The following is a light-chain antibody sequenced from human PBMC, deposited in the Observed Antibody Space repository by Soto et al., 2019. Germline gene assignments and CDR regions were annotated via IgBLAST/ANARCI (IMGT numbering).Light chain of an antibody. V-gene: IGKV1-39*01. CDR1: QSIRGY. Sequence: DIQMTQSPSSLSASVGDRVTVTCRASQSIRGYLNWYQQKPGEAPKLLIYAASSLHSGVPSRFSGSGSGTDFTLTISSLHPEDFATYSCQQTYRTPLTFGGGTKVGIK. J-gene: IGKJ4*01. CDR2: AAS. CDR3: QQTYRTPLT.